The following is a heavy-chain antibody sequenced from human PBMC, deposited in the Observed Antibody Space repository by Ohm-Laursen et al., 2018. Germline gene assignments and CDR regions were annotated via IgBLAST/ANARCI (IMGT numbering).Heavy chain of an antibody. Sequence: SLRLSCAASGFTFSSYGMHWVRQAPGKGLEWVAVISYDGSNKYYADSVKGRFTISRDNSKNTLYLQMNSLRAEDTAVYYCAKDRTYYDSSGYYSYYFDYWGQGTLVTVSS. J-gene: IGHJ4*02. CDR1: GFTFSSYG. CDR3: AKDRTYYDSSGYYSYYFDY. CDR2: ISYDGSNK. D-gene: IGHD3-22*01. V-gene: IGHV3-30*18.